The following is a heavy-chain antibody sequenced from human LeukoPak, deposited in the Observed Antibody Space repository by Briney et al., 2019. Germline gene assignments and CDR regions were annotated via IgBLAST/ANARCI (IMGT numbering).Heavy chain of an antibody. CDR2: IIPILGIA. Sequence: SVKVSCKASGGTFSSYAICWVRQAPGQGLAWMGRIIPILGIANYAQKFQGRVTITADKSTSTAYMELSSLRSEDTAVYYCARAPRYSGSYYLGYWGQGTLVTVSS. D-gene: IGHD1-26*01. J-gene: IGHJ4*02. CDR3: ARAPRYSGSYYLGY. CDR1: GGTFSSYA. V-gene: IGHV1-69*04.